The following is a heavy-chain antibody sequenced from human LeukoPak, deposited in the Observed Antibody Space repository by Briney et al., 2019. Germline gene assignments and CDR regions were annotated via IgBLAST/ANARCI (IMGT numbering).Heavy chain of an antibody. V-gene: IGHV4-34*01. CDR3: ARRSSGWYKTSDY. CDR2: INHSGST. Sequence: SETLSLTCAVYGGSFSGYYWSWIRQPPGKGLEWIGEINHSGSTNYNPSLKSRVTISVDTSKNQFSLKLSSVTAADTAVYYCARRSSGWYKTSDYWGQGTLVTVSS. D-gene: IGHD6-19*01. CDR1: GGSFSGYY. J-gene: IGHJ4*02.